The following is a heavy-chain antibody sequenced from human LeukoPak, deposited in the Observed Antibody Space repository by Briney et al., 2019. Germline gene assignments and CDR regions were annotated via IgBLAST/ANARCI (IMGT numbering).Heavy chain of an antibody. CDR2: INPNNGYT. D-gene: IGHD1-26*01. V-gene: IGHV1-2*02. CDR1: GYTFTAYY. Sequence: ASVQVSCKACGYTFTAYYIHWVRPAPGQGLAGMGWINPNNGYTNYAQNFQGRVTMTRDTSISTAYMELRRLRSDDTAVYFCARAHTTLLGAGGYWGQGTLVTVSS. CDR3: ARAHTTLLGAGGY. J-gene: IGHJ4*02.